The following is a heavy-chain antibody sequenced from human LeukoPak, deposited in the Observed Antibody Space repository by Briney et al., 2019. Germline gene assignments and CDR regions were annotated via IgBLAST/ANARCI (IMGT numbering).Heavy chain of an antibody. CDR2: IRYDGSNK. CDR1: GFTFSSYG. Sequence: PGGSLRLSCAASGFTFSSYGMHWVRQAPGKGLEWVAFIRYDGSNKYYADSVKGRFTISRDNSKNTLYLQMNSLSAEDTAVYYGHSSGYYGFDYWGQGTLVTVSS. J-gene: IGHJ4*02. CDR3: HSSGYYGFDY. D-gene: IGHD3-22*01. V-gene: IGHV3-30*02.